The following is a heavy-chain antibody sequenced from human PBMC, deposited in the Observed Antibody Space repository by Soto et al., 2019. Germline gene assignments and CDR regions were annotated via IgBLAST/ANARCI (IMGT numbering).Heavy chain of an antibody. V-gene: IGHV3-23*01. CDR3: AKSPGMYYYDSSGYYHYDY. CDR1: GFTFSSYA. J-gene: IGHJ4*02. Sequence: PGGSLRLSCAASGFTFSSYAMSWVRQAPGKGLEWVSAISGSGGSTYYADSVKGRFTISRDNSKNTLYLQMNSLRVEDTAVYYCAKSPGMYYYDSSGYYHYDYWGQGTLVTVSS. CDR2: ISGSGGST. D-gene: IGHD3-22*01.